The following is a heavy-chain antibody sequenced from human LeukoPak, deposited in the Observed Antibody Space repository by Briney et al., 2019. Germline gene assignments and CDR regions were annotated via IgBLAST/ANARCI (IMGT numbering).Heavy chain of an antibody. CDR2: IIPIFGTT. V-gene: IGHV1-69*06. J-gene: IGHJ5*02. Sequence: SAKVSCKASGGTFSNFAVNWVRQAPGQGLEWMGGIIPIFGTTNYAPKFQDRVTITADKSTSTAYMELSSLRSEDTAVYYCAREGGVSSWGQGTLVTVSS. CDR1: GGTFSNFA. CDR3: AREGGVSS.